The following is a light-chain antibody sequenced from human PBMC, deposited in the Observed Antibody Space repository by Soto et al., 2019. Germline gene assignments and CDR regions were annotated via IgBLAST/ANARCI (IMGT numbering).Light chain of an antibody. Sequence: QSALTQPASVSGSPGQSITIFCSGTSSDIGAYKFVSWYRHHPGKAPQVMIYEVSNRPSGVSNRFPGSKSGNTASLTISGLQPEDEGDYFCSSYTSTSTPWVFGGGTKLTVL. V-gene: IGLV2-14*01. CDR3: SSYTSTSTPWV. CDR1: SSDIGAYKF. J-gene: IGLJ3*02. CDR2: EVS.